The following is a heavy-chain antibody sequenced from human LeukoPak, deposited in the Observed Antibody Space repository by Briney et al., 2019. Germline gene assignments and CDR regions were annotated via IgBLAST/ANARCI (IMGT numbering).Heavy chain of an antibody. J-gene: IGHJ5*02. Sequence: SETLSLTCTVSGGSISSYYWSWIRQPPGKGLEWIGYIYHSGSTNYNPSLKSRVTISVDTSKNQFSLKLSSVTAADTAVYYCARHGEYCSSTSCYTENWSDPWGQGTLATVSS. D-gene: IGHD2-2*02. V-gene: IGHV4-59*08. CDR2: IYHSGST. CDR1: GGSISSYY. CDR3: ARHGEYCSSTSCYTENWSDP.